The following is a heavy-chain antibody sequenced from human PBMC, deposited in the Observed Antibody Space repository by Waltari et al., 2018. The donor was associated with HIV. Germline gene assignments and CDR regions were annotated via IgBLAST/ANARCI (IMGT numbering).Heavy chain of an antibody. CDR2: IYYSGGT. CDR1: GGSISSSSYY. J-gene: IGHJ4*02. Sequence: QLQLQESGPGLMKPSETLSLTCTVSGGSISSSSYYWGWIRQPPGKGLEWIGSIYYSGGTYYNPSLKRRVTRSGDTSKNQFSLKLSSLTAADTAVYYCASRSYSGYDLRMVGPIRWGQGTLVTVSS. CDR3: ASRSYSGYDLRMVGPIR. V-gene: IGHV4-39*07. D-gene: IGHD5-12*01.